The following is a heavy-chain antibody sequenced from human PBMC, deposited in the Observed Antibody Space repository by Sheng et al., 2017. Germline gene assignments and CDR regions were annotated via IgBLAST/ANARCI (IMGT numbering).Heavy chain of an antibody. J-gene: IGHJ6*02. Sequence: QVQLVESGGGVVQPGRSLRLSCAASGFTFSSYGMHWVRQAPGKGLEWVAVIWHDGSNKYNADSVKGRFTISRDKSKNTLYLQMNSLRAEDTAVYYCARDGYNSGGMDVWGQGTTVTVSS. CDR2: IWHDGSNK. CDR1: GFTFSSYG. V-gene: IGHV3-33*01. CDR3: ARDGYNSGGMDV. D-gene: IGHD5-12*01.